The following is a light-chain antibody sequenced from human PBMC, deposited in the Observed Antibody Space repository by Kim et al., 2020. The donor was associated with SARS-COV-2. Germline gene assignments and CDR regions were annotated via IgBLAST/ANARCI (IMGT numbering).Light chain of an antibody. CDR2: KIS. CDR1: QSPVHSDGNIY. Sequence: DIVLTQTPLSSSVTLGQPASISCRSSQSPVHSDGNIYLNWLHQRPGQAPRLLIYKISTRLSGVPDRFSGRGAGTDFTLKISRVEAEDVGIYYCMQVSKLPNSFGQGTKLEI. V-gene: IGKV2-24*01. CDR3: MQVSKLPNS. J-gene: IGKJ2*03.